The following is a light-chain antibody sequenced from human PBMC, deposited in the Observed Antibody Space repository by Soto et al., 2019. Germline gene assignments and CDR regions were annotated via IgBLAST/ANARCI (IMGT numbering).Light chain of an antibody. J-gene: IGLJ2*01. V-gene: IGLV1-44*01. Sequence: QPVLTQPPSASGTPGQRVTISCSGSSSNIGGNIVNWYQQLPGTAPKLLIYTNNQRPSGVPDRFSGSKSGTSASLAISGLQSGDEADYYCAAWDDSLNGPVFGGGTKLTVL. CDR1: SSNIGGNI. CDR3: AAWDDSLNGPV. CDR2: TNN.